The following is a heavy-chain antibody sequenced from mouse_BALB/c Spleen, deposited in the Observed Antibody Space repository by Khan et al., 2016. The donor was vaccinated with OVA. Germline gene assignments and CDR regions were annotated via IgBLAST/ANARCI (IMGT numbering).Heavy chain of an antibody. CDR3: ARNDDYDEGLAY. Sequence: QMQLEESGPGLAQPSESLSITCKVSGFSLTDYGVHWVRQSPGKGLEWLGMIWSGGITAYNAAFISRLSISKDKSESQVFFKMNSLQANDTAIYYCARNDDYDEGLAYWGQGTLVTVSA. CDR1: GFSLTDYG. D-gene: IGHD2-4*01. J-gene: IGHJ3*01. CDR2: IWSGGIT. V-gene: IGHV2-2*02.